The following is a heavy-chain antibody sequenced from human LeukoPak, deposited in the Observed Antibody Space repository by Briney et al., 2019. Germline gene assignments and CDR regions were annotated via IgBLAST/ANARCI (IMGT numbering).Heavy chain of an antibody. J-gene: IGHJ4*02. V-gene: IGHV3-23*01. CDR2: ISGSGGST. CDR1: GFTFSSYG. D-gene: IGHD3-22*01. CDR3: AKKIYYDSSGSHLDY. Sequence: QSGGSLRLSCAASGFTFSSYGMSWVRQAPGKGLEWVSAISGSGGSTYYADSVKGRFTISRDNSKNTLYLQMNSLRAEDTAVYYCAKKIYYDSSGSHLDYWGQGTLVTVSS.